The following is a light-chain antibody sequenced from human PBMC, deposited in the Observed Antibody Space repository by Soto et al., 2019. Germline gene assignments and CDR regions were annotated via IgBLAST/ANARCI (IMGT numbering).Light chain of an antibody. CDR3: MQALQPPRT. CDR1: QSLLHSNGYNY. V-gene: IGKV2-28*01. Sequence: DIVMTQSPLSLPVTPGEPASISCRSSQSLLHSNGYNYLDWYLQKPGQSPQLLNYSGSNRTSEVPDRFSGSGSGTDFTLKISRVEAEDVGVYCCMQALQPPRTFGQGTKVEI. CDR2: SGS. J-gene: IGKJ1*01.